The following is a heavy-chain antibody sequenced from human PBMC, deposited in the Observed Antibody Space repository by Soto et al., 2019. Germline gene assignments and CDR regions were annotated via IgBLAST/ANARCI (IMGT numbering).Heavy chain of an antibody. CDR3: ARAEPYYYGSGSYYTTGPFDY. Sequence: ASVKVSCKASGYTFTSYGISWVRQAPGQGLEWMGWISAYNGNTNYAQKLQGRVTMTTDTSTSTAYMELRSLRSDDTAVYYCARAEPYYYGSGSYYTTGPFDYWGQGTLVTVS. V-gene: IGHV1-18*01. J-gene: IGHJ4*02. D-gene: IGHD3-10*01. CDR2: ISAYNGNT. CDR1: GYTFTSYG.